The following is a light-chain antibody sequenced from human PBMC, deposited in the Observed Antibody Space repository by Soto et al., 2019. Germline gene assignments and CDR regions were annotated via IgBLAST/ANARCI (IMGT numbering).Light chain of an antibody. Sequence: LTQPASVSGSPGQSITISCAGTSSDVGRYTYVSWYQQHPGKAPKLIIYDVYNRPSGVSNRFSGSKSGNTASLTISGLQAEDEADYYCTSYTSNSTPYVFGGGTKVTVL. CDR1: SSDVGRYTY. CDR3: TSYTSNSTPYV. J-gene: IGLJ1*01. CDR2: DVY. V-gene: IGLV2-14*01.